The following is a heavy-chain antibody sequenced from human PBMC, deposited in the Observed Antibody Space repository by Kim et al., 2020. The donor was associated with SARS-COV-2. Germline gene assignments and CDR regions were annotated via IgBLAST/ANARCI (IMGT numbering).Heavy chain of an antibody. D-gene: IGHD3-10*01. CDR3: ARDGAFTMVRGLIDY. Sequence: GGSLRLSCAASGFTFSSYAMHWVRQAPGKGLEWVAVISYDGSNKYYADSVKGRFTISRDNSKNTLYLQMNSLRAEDTAVYYCARDGAFTMVRGLIDYWGQGTLVTVSS. CDR1: GFTFSSYA. CDR2: ISYDGSNK. J-gene: IGHJ4*02. V-gene: IGHV3-30-3*01.